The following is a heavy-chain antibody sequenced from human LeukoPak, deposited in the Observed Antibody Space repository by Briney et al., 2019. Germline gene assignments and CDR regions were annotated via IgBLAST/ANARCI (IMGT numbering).Heavy chain of an antibody. Sequence: ASVKVSCKASGYTFTGYYMHWVRQAPGQGLEWMGRIKPNSGDTNYAQKFQGRVTMTRDTSISTAYMELSRLRSDDTAMYYCAREPPRYCSSTSCYTGDYWGQGTLVTVSS. CDR1: GYTFTGYY. CDR3: AREPPRYCSSTSCYTGDY. CDR2: IKPNSGDT. V-gene: IGHV1-2*06. J-gene: IGHJ4*02. D-gene: IGHD2-2*02.